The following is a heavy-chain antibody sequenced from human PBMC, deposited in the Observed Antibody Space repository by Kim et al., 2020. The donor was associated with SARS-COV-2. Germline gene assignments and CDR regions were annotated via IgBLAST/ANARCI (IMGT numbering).Heavy chain of an antibody. J-gene: IGHJ4*02. CDR3: ARTRPNQGFDY. D-gene: IGHD1-1*01. CDR2: N. Sequence: NDYAVSVKSRITINPDTSQNQFSLHLDSVTPEDPAVYFCARTRPNQGFDYWGQGTLVTVSS. V-gene: IGHV6-1*01.